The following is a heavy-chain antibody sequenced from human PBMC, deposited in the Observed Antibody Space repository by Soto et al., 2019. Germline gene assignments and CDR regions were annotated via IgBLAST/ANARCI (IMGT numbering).Heavy chain of an antibody. CDR1: GGFVSSGSYY. J-gene: IGHJ3*02. CDR3: ARVERGTATTVVDAFDI. D-gene: IGHD1-1*01. V-gene: IGHV4-34*01. Sequence: QVQLQQWGAGLLKPSETLSLTCAVYGGFVSSGSYYWSWIRQPPGKGLEWIGEMSHSGGTHFNPFLKSRVTISVDTSKNQFSLRMRCVNAADTALYYCARVERGTATTVVDAFDIWGPGTMVTVSS. CDR2: MSHSGGT.